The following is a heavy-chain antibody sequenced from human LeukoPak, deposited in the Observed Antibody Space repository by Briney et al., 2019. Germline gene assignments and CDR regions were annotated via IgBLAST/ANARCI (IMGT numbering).Heavy chain of an antibody. J-gene: IGHJ4*02. CDR1: GFTFSSYE. Sequence: GGSLRLSCVGSGFTFSSYEMNWVRQAPGKGLEWLSYIGSSDSTTHYADSVKGRFTISRDNAKNSLYLQMNSLRAEDTAVYYCARDRIAALPGAVGYWGQGTLVTVSS. CDR2: IGSSDSTT. CDR3: ARDRIAALPGAVGY. V-gene: IGHV3-48*03. D-gene: IGHD6-6*01.